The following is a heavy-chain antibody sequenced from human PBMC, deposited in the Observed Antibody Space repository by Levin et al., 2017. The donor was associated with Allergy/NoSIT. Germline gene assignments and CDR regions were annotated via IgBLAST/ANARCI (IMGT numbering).Heavy chain of an antibody. V-gene: IGHV2-5*01. J-gene: IGHJ5*01. CDR2: IYWNGDK. CDR3: AHLYGDYYLSPKGWFDP. CDR1: GFSLSTSSVG. D-gene: IGHD4-17*01. Sequence: SGPTLVKPTQTLTLTCTFSGFSLSTSSVGVGWFRQPPGKALEWLGLIYWNGDKPYSPSLQSRVTITKDTAKNQVVLTMTNMDPVDKATYYCAHLYGDYYLSPKGWFDPWGQGILVTVSS.